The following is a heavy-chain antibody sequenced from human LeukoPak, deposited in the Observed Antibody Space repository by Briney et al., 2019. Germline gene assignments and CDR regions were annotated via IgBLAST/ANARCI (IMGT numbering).Heavy chain of an antibody. Sequence: SETLSLTCTVSGGSVSSGSYSWSWIRQPPGKGLEWIGYIYYSGSTNYNPSFKSRVTISVDTSKNQFSLKLSSVTAADTAVYYCTRVCAKGDCYLLSGNWYFDLWGRGTLVTVSS. CDR3: TRVCAKGDCYLLSGNWYFDL. J-gene: IGHJ2*01. V-gene: IGHV4-61*01. CDR2: IYYSGST. CDR1: GGSVSSGSYS. D-gene: IGHD2-21*02.